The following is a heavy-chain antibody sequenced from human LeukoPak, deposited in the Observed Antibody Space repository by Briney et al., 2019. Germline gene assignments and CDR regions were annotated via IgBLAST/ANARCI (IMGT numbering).Heavy chain of an antibody. V-gene: IGHV4-38-2*02. J-gene: IGHJ6*03. CDR3: ARGPLYYYYYMDV. CDR1: GYSISSGYY. CDR2: IYHSGST. Sequence: SETPSLTCTVSGYSISSGYYWGWIRQPPGKGLEWIGSIYHSGSTYYNPSLKSRVTISVDTSKNQFSLKLSSVTAADTAVYYCARGPLYYYYYMDVWGKGTTVTVSS.